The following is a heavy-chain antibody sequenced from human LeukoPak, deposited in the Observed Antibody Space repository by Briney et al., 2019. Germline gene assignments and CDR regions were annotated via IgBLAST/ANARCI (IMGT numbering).Heavy chain of an antibody. J-gene: IGHJ5*02. CDR3: ARAMITFGGVIAPRFDP. Sequence: SETLSLTCTVSGGSISSSSYYWGWIRQPPGKGLEWIGSIYYSGSTYYNPSLKSRVTISVDTSKNQFSLKLSSVTAADTAVYYCARAMITFGGVIAPRFDPWGQGTLVTVSS. V-gene: IGHV4-39*07. D-gene: IGHD3-16*02. CDR2: IYYSGST. CDR1: GGSISSSSYY.